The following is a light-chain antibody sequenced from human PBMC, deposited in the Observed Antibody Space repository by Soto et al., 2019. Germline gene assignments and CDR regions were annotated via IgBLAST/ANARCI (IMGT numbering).Light chain of an antibody. CDR3: AAWDDSLSGRV. CDR1: SSNIGSNY. J-gene: IGLJ3*02. CDR2: RNN. V-gene: IGLV1-47*01. Sequence: QSVLTQPPSASVTPGQRVTISCSGSSSNIGSNYVYWYQQLPGTAPKLLIYRNNHRPSGVPDRFSGSKSGTSASLAISGLRSEDEADYYCAAWDDSLSGRVFGGGTKLTVL.